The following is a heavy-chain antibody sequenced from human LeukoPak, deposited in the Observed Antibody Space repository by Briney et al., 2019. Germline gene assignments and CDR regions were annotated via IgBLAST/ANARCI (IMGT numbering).Heavy chain of an antibody. J-gene: IGHJ6*03. V-gene: IGHV1-69*06. D-gene: IGHD5-12*01. CDR1: GYTFTSYG. CDR3: ATHSPEWRYSGYNNFYYIDV. CDR2: IIPIFGTT. Sequence: SVKVSCKASGYTFTSYGISWVRQAPGQGLEWMGGIIPIFGTTNYARKFQGRVTMTEDTSTDTAYMELSSLTSEDTAVYYCATHSPEWRYSGYNNFYYIDVWAKGPRSPSP.